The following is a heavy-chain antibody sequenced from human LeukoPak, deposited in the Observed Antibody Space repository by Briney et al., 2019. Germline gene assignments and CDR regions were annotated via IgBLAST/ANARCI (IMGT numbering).Heavy chain of an antibody. CDR2: ISYDGSNK. V-gene: IGHV3-30-3*01. D-gene: IGHD3-10*01. CDR1: GFTFSSYA. CDR3: ARGRITMVRGVNFLWFDP. Sequence: PGGSLRLSCAASGFTFSSYAMHWVRQAPGKGLEWVAVISYDGSNKYYADSVKGRFTISRDNSKNTLYLQMNSLRAEDTAVYYCARGRITMVRGVNFLWFDPWGQGTLVTVSS. J-gene: IGHJ5*02.